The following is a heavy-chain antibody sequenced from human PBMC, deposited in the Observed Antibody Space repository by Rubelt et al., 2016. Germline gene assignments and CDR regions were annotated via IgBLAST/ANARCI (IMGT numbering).Heavy chain of an antibody. CDR1: GFTFSDYY. J-gene: IGHJ6*02. D-gene: IGHD6-13*01. CDR3: AKDPKYSSSWYVLDPYYYYGMDV. Sequence: GGLVKPGGSLRLSCAASGFTFSDYYMSWIRQAPGKGLEWVSAISGSGGSTYYADSVKGRFTISRDNSKNTLYLQMNSLRAEDTAVYYCAKDPKYSSSWYVLDPYYYYGMDVWGQGTTVTVSS. CDR2: ISGSGGST. V-gene: IGHV3-23*01.